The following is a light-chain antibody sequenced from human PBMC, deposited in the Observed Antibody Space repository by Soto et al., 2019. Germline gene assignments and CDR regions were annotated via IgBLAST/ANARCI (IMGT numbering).Light chain of an antibody. CDR3: QQSYTSLYT. J-gene: IGKJ2*01. Sequence: IQMTQSPSSLSVSVGDRVTITCRAGQSISNYLSWYQHKPGKAPKLLVYSASSLQRGVPSRFSGSGSGTDFTLTISSLQPEDFATYYCQQSYTSLYTFGQGTKLEIK. V-gene: IGKV1-39*01. CDR1: QSISNY. CDR2: SAS.